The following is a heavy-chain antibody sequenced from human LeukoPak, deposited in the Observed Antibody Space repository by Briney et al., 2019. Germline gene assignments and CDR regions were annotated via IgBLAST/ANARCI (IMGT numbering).Heavy chain of an antibody. Sequence: SETLSLTCTVSGGSISSGSYYWSWIRQPAGKGLEWIGRIYTSGSTNYNPSLKSRVTISVDTSKNQFSLKLSSVTAADTAVYYCARDPDYYYGSGIKSRWFDPWGQGTLVTVSS. CDR2: IYTSGST. CDR3: ARDPDYYYGSGIKSRWFDP. CDR1: GGSISSGSYY. D-gene: IGHD3-10*01. V-gene: IGHV4-61*02. J-gene: IGHJ5*02.